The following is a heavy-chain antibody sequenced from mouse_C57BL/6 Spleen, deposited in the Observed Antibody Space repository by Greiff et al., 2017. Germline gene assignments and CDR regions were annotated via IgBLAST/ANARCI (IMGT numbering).Heavy chain of an antibody. Sequence: VKLVESGPGLVQPSQSLSITCTVSGFSLTSYGVHWVRQSPGKGLEWLGVIWSGGSTDYNAAFISRLSISKDNSKSQVFFKMNSLQADDTAIYYCARGTTVVRDWYFDVWGTGTTVTVSS. CDR2: IWSGGST. J-gene: IGHJ1*03. V-gene: IGHV2-2*01. CDR1: GFSLTSYG. D-gene: IGHD1-1*01. CDR3: ARGTTVVRDWYFDV.